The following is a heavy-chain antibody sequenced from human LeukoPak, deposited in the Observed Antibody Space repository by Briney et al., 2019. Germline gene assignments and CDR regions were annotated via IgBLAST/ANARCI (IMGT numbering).Heavy chain of an antibody. J-gene: IGHJ4*02. CDR2: IKQEVSEK. CDR3: ARAPAFNYFDF. V-gene: IGHV3-7*05. Sequence: GGSLRLACAASGFTFTSYWMSWVRQAPGERLGWVANIKQEVSEKYYVDSVKGQFTISKDNATDSLYLEMCSLSAVDTVVYCCARAPAFNYFDFWGQGTLVTVSS. CDR1: GFTFTSYW.